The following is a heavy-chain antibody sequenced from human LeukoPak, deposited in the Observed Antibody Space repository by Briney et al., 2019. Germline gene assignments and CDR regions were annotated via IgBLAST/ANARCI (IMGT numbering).Heavy chain of an antibody. CDR2: MNPNSGNT. CDR3: ARAATVRLDY. D-gene: IGHD4-17*01. V-gene: IGHV1-8*03. CDR1: GYTFTGYY. Sequence: ASVKVSCKASGYTFTGYYMHWVRQAPGQGLEWMGWMNPNSGNTGYAQKFQGRVTITRNTSISTAYMELSSLRSEDTAVYYCARAATVRLDYWGQGTLVTVSS. J-gene: IGHJ4*02.